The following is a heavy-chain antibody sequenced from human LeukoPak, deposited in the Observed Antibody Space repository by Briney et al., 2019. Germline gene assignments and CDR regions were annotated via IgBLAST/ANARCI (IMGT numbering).Heavy chain of an antibody. CDR2: IYYSGST. V-gene: IGHV4-31*03. CDR1: GGSISSGGYY. J-gene: IGHJ6*04. CDR3: ASATSDYYGSGSYYKFPYYYYGMDV. D-gene: IGHD3-10*01. Sequence: PSETLSLTCTVSGGSISSGGYYWSWIRQHPGKGLEWIGYIYYSGSTYYNPSLKSRVTISVDTSKNQFSLKLSSVTAADTAVYYCASATSDYYGSGSYYKFPYYYYGMDVWGKGTTVTVSS.